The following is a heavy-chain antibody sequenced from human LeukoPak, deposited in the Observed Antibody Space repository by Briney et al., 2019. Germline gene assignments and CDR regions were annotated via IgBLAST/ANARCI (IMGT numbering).Heavy chain of an antibody. CDR2: INHSGST. J-gene: IGHJ4*02. V-gene: IGHV4-34*01. D-gene: IGHD3/OR15-3a*01. Sequence: KPSETLSLTCAVYGGSFSGYYWSWIRQPPGKGLEWIGEINHSGSTNYNPSLKSRVTISVDTSKNQFSLKLSSVTAADTAVYYCARISGRKYYFDYWGQGTLVTVSS. CDR1: GGSFSGYY. CDR3: ARISGRKYYFDY.